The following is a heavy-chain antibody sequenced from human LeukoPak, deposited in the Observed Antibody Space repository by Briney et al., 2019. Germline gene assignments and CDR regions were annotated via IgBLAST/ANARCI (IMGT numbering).Heavy chain of an antibody. CDR1: GGSSSGYY. CDR3: AGTQTTTVTTFGWFDP. J-gene: IGHJ5*02. V-gene: IGHV4-34*01. Sequence: PSETLSLTCAVYGGSSSGYYWSWIRQPPGKGLEWIGEINHSGSTNYNPSLTSRVTISVDTSKNQFSLKLSSVTAADTAVYYCAGTQTTTVTTFGWFDPWGQGTRVTVS. CDR2: INHSGST. D-gene: IGHD4-17*01.